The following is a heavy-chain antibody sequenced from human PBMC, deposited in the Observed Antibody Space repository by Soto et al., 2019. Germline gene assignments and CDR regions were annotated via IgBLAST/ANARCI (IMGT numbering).Heavy chain of an antibody. D-gene: IGHD5-12*01. CDR3: ARGRGYSGSCRWGYCGMDV. CDR2: IIPIFGTA. Sequence: QVQLVQSGAEVKKPGSSVKVSCKASGGTFSSYAISWVRQAPGQGLEWMGGIIPIFGTANYAQKFQGRVTITADESTGTAYRERSSLRSEDPAVYYGARGRGYSGSCRWGYCGMDVWGQGTTVTVSS. J-gene: IGHJ6*02. V-gene: IGHV1-69*01. CDR1: GGTFSSYA.